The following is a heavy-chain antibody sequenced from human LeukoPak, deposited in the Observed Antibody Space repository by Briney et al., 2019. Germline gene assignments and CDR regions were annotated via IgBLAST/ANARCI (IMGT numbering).Heavy chain of an antibody. J-gene: IGHJ5*02. CDR3: ARSRQWLNWFDP. D-gene: IGHD6-19*01. CDR1: GDSVSSNSAA. V-gene: IGHV6-1*01. Sequence: SQTLSLTCATSGDSVSSNSAAWNWIRQSPSRGLEWLGRTYYRSKWYNDYAVSMKSRIIISPDTSKNQFSLQLNSVTPEDTAVYYCARSRQWLNWFDPWGQGTLVTVSS. CDR2: TYYRSKWYN.